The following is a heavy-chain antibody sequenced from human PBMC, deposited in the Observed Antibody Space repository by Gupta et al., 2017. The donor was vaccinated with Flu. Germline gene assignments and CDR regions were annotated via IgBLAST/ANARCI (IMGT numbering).Heavy chain of an antibody. V-gene: IGHV3-7*01. CDR2: IAADDSVK. CDR3: VRNRGWQQFDY. Sequence: EQLVESGGGLVQPGGSLRLSCAASGFTFRSYWMDWVRQAPGKGLEWVANIAADDSVKNYADSVKGRFTISRDDAKNSLYLQMNSLRADDTALYYCVRNRGWQQFDYWGQGALVTVSS. J-gene: IGHJ4*02. CDR1: GFTFRSYW. D-gene: IGHD5-24*01.